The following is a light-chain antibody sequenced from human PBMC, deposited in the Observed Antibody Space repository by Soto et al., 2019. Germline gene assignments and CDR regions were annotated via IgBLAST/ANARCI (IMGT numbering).Light chain of an antibody. CDR2: DAS. J-gene: IGKJ2*01. CDR3: KQRSAWPPYT. Sequence: EIVLTQSPATLSLSPGERATLSCSASQSINTYLAWYQQKPGQAPRLLIYDASNMSNGIPARFSGSGSGTDFTLTISSLEPEDFAVYYCKQRSAWPPYTFGQGTKLEIK. CDR1: QSINTY. V-gene: IGKV3-11*01.